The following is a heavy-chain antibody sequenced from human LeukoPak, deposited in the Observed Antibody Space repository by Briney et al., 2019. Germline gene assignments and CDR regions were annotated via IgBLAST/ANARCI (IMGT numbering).Heavy chain of an antibody. Sequence: HPGGSLRLSCAASGFTFSSYAMHWVRQAPGKGLEWVAVISYDGSNRYYADSVKGRFTISRDNSKNTLYLQMSSLRAEDTAVYYCARAGIVVVITPFDYWGQGTLVTVSS. J-gene: IGHJ4*02. CDR2: ISYDGSNR. V-gene: IGHV3-30-3*01. D-gene: IGHD3-22*01. CDR1: GFTFSSYA. CDR3: ARAGIVVVITPFDY.